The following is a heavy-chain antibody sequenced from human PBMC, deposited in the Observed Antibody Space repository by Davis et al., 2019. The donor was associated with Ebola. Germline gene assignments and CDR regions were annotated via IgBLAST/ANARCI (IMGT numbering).Heavy chain of an antibody. Sequence: SETLSLTCTVSGGSISSYYWSWIRQPPGKGLEWTGYIYYSGSTNYNPSLKSRVTISVDTSKNQFSLKLSSATAADTAVYYCARPWYSGTYYDAYDIWGQGTMVAVSS. CDR2: IYYSGST. D-gene: IGHD1-26*01. V-gene: IGHV4-59*08. CDR3: ARPWYSGTYYDAYDI. CDR1: GGSISSYY. J-gene: IGHJ3*02.